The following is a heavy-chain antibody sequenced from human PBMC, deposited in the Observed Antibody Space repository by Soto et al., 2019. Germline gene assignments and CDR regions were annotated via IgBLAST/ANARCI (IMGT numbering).Heavy chain of an antibody. CDR2: ISSSSSYI. CDR3: ARALYSSSWEAGLWDYYYGMDV. J-gene: IGHJ6*02. D-gene: IGHD6-13*01. Sequence: EVQLVESGGGLVKPGGSLRLSCAASGFTFSSYSMNWVRQAPGKGLEWVSSISSSSSYIYYADSVKGRFTISRDNAKNSLYLQMNSLRAEDTAVYYCARALYSSSWEAGLWDYYYGMDVWGQGTTVTVSS. CDR1: GFTFSSYS. V-gene: IGHV3-21*01.